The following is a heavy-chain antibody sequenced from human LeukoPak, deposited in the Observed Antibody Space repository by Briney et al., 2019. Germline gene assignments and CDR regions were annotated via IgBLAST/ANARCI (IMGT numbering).Heavy chain of an antibody. Sequence: SETLSLTCSVSGYSISSGFYWGWIRQPPGKGLEWIGGIYQSGSTYYNPSFQSRATVSLDTSKNHFSLKLSSVTAADTAVYYCAREARSPGWENWFDPWGQGTLVTVSS. D-gene: IGHD1-26*01. CDR3: AREARSPGWENWFDP. CDR1: GYSISSGFY. CDR2: IYQSGST. V-gene: IGHV4-38-2*02. J-gene: IGHJ5*02.